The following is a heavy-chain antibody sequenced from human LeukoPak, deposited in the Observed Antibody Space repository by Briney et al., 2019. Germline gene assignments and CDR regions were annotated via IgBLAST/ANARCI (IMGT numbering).Heavy chain of an antibody. Sequence: GGSLRLSCAASGFTFSSYGMHWVRQAPGKGLEWVAVISYDGSNKYYADSVKGRFTISRDNSKNTLYLQMNRLRGEDTAVYYCARVNGQSSSWLPRSYHYGMDVWGQGTTVTVSS. J-gene: IGHJ6*02. CDR2: ISYDGSNK. V-gene: IGHV3-30*03. D-gene: IGHD6-13*01. CDR3: ARVNGQSSSWLPRSYHYGMDV. CDR1: GFTFSSYG.